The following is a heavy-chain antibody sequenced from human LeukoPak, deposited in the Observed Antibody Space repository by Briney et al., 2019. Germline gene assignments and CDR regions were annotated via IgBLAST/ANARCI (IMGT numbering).Heavy chain of an antibody. J-gene: IGHJ4*02. CDR1: GGSISSGSYY. D-gene: IGHD3-9*01. V-gene: IGHV4-30-4*08. CDR2: IYYSGST. CDR3: AREIGPYYDILTGPGGYYFDY. Sequence: TTSQTLSLTCTVSGGSISSGSYYWSWIRQPAGKGLEWIGYIYYSGSTYYNPSLKSRVTISVDTSKNQFSLKLSSVTAADTAVYYCAREIGPYYDILTGPGGYYFDYWGQGTLVTVSS.